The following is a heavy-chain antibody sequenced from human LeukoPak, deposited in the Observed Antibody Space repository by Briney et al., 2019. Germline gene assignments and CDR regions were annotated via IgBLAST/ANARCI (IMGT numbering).Heavy chain of an antibody. CDR3: ARGGYYGSGNDFRFDP. V-gene: IGHV4-59*01. CDR2: VDHTGST. CDR1: DDSITMYY. Sequence: PSETLSLTCSVSDDSITMYYWTWIRQPPGKGLEWIGYVDHTGSTNFNPSLNGRVSISRDTTNNLFSLRLRSVTPADTAVYYCARGGYYGSGNDFRFDPWGQGTLVTVSS. J-gene: IGHJ5*02. D-gene: IGHD3-10*01.